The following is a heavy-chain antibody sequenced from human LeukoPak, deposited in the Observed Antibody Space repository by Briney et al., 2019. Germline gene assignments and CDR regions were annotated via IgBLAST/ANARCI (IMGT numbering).Heavy chain of an antibody. CDR1: GGSISSYY. V-gene: IGHV4-59*01. D-gene: IGHD1-26*01. CDR2: IYYSGST. Sequence: SETLSLTCTVSGGSISSYYWSWIRQPPGKGLEWIGYIYYSGSTNYNPSLKSRVTISVDTSKNQFSLKLSSVTAADTAVYYCARDSLATVGATKDYYYYYMDVWGKGTTVTVSS. J-gene: IGHJ6*03. CDR3: ARDSLATVGATKDYYYYYMDV.